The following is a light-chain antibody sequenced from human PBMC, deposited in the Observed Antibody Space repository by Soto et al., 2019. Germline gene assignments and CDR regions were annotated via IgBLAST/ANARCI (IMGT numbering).Light chain of an antibody. Sequence: QSVLTQPPSVSAPPGQKVTISCSGSSSNIGNNYVSWYQQLPGTAPKLLIYDNNKRPSGIPDRFSGSKSGTSATLGITGLQTGDEADYYCGTWDGSLSAGVFGGGTKVTVL. CDR2: DNN. J-gene: IGLJ3*02. CDR1: SSNIGNNY. CDR3: GTWDGSLSAGV. V-gene: IGLV1-51*01.